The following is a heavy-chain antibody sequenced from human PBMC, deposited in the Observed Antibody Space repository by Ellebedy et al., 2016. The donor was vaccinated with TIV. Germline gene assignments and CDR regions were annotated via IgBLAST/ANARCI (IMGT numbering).Heavy chain of an antibody. CDR1: GGSFSGYY. CDR3: ACSIASFDY. Sequence: SETLSLTCAVYGGSFSGYYWSWIRQPAGKGLEWIGRIYTSGSTNYNPSLKSRVTMSVDMSKNQFSLKLSSVTAADTAVYYCACSIASFDYWGQGTLVTVSS. V-gene: IGHV4-59*10. D-gene: IGHD3-22*01. J-gene: IGHJ4*02. CDR2: IYTSGST.